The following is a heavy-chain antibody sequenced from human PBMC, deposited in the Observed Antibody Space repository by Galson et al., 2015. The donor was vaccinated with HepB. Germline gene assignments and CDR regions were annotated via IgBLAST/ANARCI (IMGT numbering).Heavy chain of an antibody. CDR2: ISYGGSNQ. J-gene: IGHJ5*02. Sequence: SLRLSCAASGVTVSNNYMSWVRQAPGMGLEWVTVISYGGSNQYYADSVKGRFTISRDNSKNTLYLQMNSLRPEDTAVYFCAKGPAFGVIPAGWFDLWGQGTLVIVSS. CDR3: AKGPAFGVIPAGWFDL. D-gene: IGHD2-2*01. CDR1: GVTVSNNY. V-gene: IGHV3-30*18.